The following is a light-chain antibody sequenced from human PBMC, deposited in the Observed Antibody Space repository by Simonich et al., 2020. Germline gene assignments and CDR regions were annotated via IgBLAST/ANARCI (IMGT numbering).Light chain of an antibody. V-gene: IGKV4-1*01. Sequence: DIVMTQSPDSLAVSLGERATINCKSSQSVLYSSNNKNYLAWYQQKPGQPPKLLIYWASTRESGFPDLFSGSGSGTDFTLTISSLQAEDVAVYYCQQYYSTPITFGQGTRLEIK. CDR1: QSVLYSSNNKNY. J-gene: IGKJ5*01. CDR3: QQYYSTPIT. CDR2: WAS.